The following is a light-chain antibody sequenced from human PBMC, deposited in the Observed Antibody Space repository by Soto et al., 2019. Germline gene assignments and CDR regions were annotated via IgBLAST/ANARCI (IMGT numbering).Light chain of an antibody. J-gene: IGLJ2*01. CDR2: DVN. CDR3: TSSTTSTTMI. Sequence: QSVLTQPASVSGSPGQSITISCTGTSSDIGAYNYVSWYQQHPGKAPKLMIYDVNIRPSGVSNRFSGSKSGNTASLTISGLQAEDEADYYCTSSTTSTTMIFSGGTKLTVL. CDR1: SSDIGAYNY. V-gene: IGLV2-14*03.